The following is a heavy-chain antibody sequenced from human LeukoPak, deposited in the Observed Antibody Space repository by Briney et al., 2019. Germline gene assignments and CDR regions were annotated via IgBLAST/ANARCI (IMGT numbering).Heavy chain of an antibody. CDR2: IYFSGST. CDR3: ARELHSGSYYYDY. J-gene: IGHJ4*02. V-gene: IGHV4-59*01. D-gene: IGHD1-26*01. Sequence: PSETLSLTCTVSGGSISSFYWSWFYWRWIRQPPGKGLEWIGYIYFSGSTNYNPSLKSRVTISVDTSKNQFSLKLSSVTAADTAVYYCARELHSGSYYYDYWGQGTLVTVSS. CDR1: GGSISSFY.